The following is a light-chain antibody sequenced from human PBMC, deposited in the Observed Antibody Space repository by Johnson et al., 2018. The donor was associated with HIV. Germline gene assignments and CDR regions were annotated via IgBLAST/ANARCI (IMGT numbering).Light chain of an antibody. CDR3: GTWDGSLSGYV. CDR1: SSNIGNNY. V-gene: IGLV1-51*01. J-gene: IGLJ1*01. Sequence: QSVLTQAPSVSAAQGQKVTISCSGSSSNIGNNYVSWYQQLPGTAPKLLIYENNKRPSGIPDRFSGSKSGTSATLGITGLQTGDEADYYCGTWDGSLSGYVFGTGTKVTVL. CDR2: ENN.